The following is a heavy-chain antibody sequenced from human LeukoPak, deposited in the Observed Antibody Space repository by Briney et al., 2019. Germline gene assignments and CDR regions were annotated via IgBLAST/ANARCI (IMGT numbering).Heavy chain of an antibody. CDR3: ARGDSGGFDSLYNWFDP. V-gene: IGHV4-39*01. J-gene: IGHJ5*02. CDR1: GGSISSSSYY. D-gene: IGHD6-19*01. Sequence: SETLSLTCTVSGGSISSSSYYWGWIRQPPGKGLEWIGSIYYSGSTYYNPSLKSRVTISVDTSKNQFSLKLSSVTAADTAVYYCARGDSGGFDSLYNWFDPWGQGTLVTVSS. CDR2: IYYSGST.